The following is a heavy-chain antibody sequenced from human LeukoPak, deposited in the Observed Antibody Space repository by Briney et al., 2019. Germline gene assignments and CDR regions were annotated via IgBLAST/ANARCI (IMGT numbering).Heavy chain of an antibody. J-gene: IGHJ3*02. CDR1: GFTFSSYG. CDR3: ARDLAYCGGDCSSNAFDI. CDR2: ISYDGSNK. Sequence: GRSLRLSCTDSGFTFSSYGMHWVRQAPGKGLEWVAVISYDGSNKYYADSVKGRFTISRDNSKNTLYLQMNSLRAEDTAVYYCARDLAYCGGDCSSNAFDIWGQGTMVTVSS. D-gene: IGHD2-21*02. V-gene: IGHV3-30*03.